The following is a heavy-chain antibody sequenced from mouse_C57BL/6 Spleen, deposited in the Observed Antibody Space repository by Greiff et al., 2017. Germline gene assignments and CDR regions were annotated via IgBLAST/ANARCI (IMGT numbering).Heavy chain of an antibody. CDR1: GYTFTDYY. CDR2: IYPGSGNT. Sequence: VQLQQSGAELVRPGASVKLSCKASGYTFTDYYINWVKQRPGQGLEWIARIYPGSGNTYYNEKFKGKATLTAEKSSSTAYMQLSSLTSEDSAVYFCARFHPLEEGYFDYWGQGTTLTVSS. D-gene: IGHD6-1*01. CDR3: ARFHPLEEGYFDY. V-gene: IGHV1-76*01. J-gene: IGHJ2*01.